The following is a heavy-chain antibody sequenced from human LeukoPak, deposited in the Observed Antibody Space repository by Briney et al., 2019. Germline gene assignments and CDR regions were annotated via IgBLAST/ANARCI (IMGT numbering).Heavy chain of an antibody. CDR1: GGSSSGYY. Sequence: SETLSLTCAVYGGSSSGYYWSWIRQPPGKGLEWIGEINHSGSTNYNPSLKSRVTISVDTSKNQFSLKLSSVTAADTAVYYCARIRRGYSYGSFDYWGQGTLVTVSS. CDR3: ARIRRGYSYGSFDY. D-gene: IGHD5-18*01. CDR2: INHSGST. J-gene: IGHJ4*02. V-gene: IGHV4-34*01.